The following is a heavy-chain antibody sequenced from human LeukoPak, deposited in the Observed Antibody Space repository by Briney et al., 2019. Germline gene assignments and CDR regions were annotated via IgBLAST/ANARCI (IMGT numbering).Heavy chain of an antibody. CDR2: ISYDGSNK. CDR1: GFTFSSYG. CDR3: AKDAWATIYYYGSSGYFDY. J-gene: IGHJ4*02. V-gene: IGHV3-30*18. D-gene: IGHD3-22*01. Sequence: PVRSLRLSCAASGFTFSSYGMHWVRQAPGKGLEWVAVISYDGSNKYYADSVKGRFTISRDNSKNTLYLQMNSLRAEDTAVYYCAKDAWATIYYYGSSGYFDYWGQGTLVSVSS.